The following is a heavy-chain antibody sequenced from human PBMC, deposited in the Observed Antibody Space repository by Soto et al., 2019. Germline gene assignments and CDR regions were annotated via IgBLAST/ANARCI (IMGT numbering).Heavy chain of an antibody. CDR1: GFTFRSFD. J-gene: IGHJ4*02. CDR3: VRGQEVGAHFFES. D-gene: IGHD2-15*01. V-gene: IGHV3-13*01. Sequence: EVQLVESGGGLVQPGGSLRLTCAASGFTFRSFDFHWVRQATGKGLEWVATIGTIGDTYYPVSVKGRFTVSRENANSSVSLQMDSLRVGDTAVYFCVRGQEVGAHFFESWGQGTPVTVAS. CDR2: IGTIGDT.